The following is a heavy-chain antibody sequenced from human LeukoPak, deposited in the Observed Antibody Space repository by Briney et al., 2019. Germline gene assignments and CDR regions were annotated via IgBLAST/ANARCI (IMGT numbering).Heavy chain of an antibody. J-gene: IGHJ4*02. Sequence: SETLSLTCAVYGGSFSGYYWSWIRQPPGKGLEWIGEINHSGSTNYNPSLKSRVTISVDTSKNQFSLKLSSVTAADTAVYYCARVSGSYPRPFDYWGQRTLVTVSS. V-gene: IGHV4-34*01. CDR2: INHSGST. CDR1: GGSFSGYY. CDR3: ARVSGSYPRPFDY. D-gene: IGHD1-26*01.